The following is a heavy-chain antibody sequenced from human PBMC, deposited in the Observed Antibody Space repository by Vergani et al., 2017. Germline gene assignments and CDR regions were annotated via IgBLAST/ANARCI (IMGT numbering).Heavy chain of an antibody. Sequence: QLQLQESGPGLVKPSETLSLTCTVSGGSISSSSYYWGWIRQPPGKGLEWIGSIYYSGSTYYNPSLKSRVTISVDPSKNQFSLKLSSVTAADTAVYYCARRWPPGNYGSGLNPWGQGTLVTVSS. V-gene: IGHV4-39*01. CDR1: GGSISSSSYY. J-gene: IGHJ5*02. CDR2: IYYSGST. CDR3: ARRWPPGNYGSGLNP. D-gene: IGHD3-10*01.